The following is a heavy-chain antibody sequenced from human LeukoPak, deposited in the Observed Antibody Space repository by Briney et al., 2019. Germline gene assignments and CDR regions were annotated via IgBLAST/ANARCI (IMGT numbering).Heavy chain of an antibody. CDR1: GGSISSYY. V-gene: IGHV4-4*07. CDR3: ARDRYYYCSGSYFFDY. D-gene: IGHD3-10*01. J-gene: IGHJ4*02. CDR2: IYTSGST. Sequence: PSETLSLTCTVSGGSISSYYWSWIRQPAGKGLEWIGRIYTSGSTNYNPSLKSRVTMSVDTSKNQFSLKLSSVTAADTAVYYCARDRYYYCSGSYFFDYWGQGNLVTVSS.